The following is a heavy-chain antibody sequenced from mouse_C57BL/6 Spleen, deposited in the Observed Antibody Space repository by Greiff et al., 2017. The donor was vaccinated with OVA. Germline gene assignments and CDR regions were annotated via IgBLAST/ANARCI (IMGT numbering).Heavy chain of an antibody. D-gene: IGHD1-1*01. CDR2: IHPSDSDT. V-gene: IGHV1-74*01. Sequence: QVQLQQPGAELVKPGASVKVSCKASGYTFTSYWMHWVKQRPGQGLEWIGSIHPSDSDTNYNQKFKGKATLTVDKSSSTAYMQLSSLTSEDSAVYYCAIPHYYGSSLDYWGQGTTLTVSS. J-gene: IGHJ2*01. CDR3: AIPHYYGSSLDY. CDR1: GYTFTSYW.